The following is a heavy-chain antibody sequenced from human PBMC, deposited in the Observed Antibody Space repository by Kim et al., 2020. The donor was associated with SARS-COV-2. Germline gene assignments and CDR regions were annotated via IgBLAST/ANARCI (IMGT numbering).Heavy chain of an antibody. Sequence: YYNPSLKSRVTISVDTSKNQFSLKLSSVTAADTAVYYCARAIGGYGLFDYWGQGTLVTVSS. V-gene: IGHV4-31*02. CDR3: ARAIGGYGLFDY. J-gene: IGHJ4*02. D-gene: IGHD5-12*01.